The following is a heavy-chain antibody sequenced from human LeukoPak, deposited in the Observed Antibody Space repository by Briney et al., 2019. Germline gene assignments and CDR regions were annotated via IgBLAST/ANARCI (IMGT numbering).Heavy chain of an antibody. J-gene: IGHJ4*02. CDR3: ARGLTIRD. V-gene: IGHV4-34*01. Sequence: SETLSLTCAVYGGSFSGYYWSWIRQPPRKGLEWIGEINHSGSTNYNPSLKSRVTISVDTSKNQFSLKLSSVTAADTAVYYCARGLTIRDWGQGTLVTVSS. CDR1: GGSFSGYY. CDR2: INHSGST. D-gene: IGHD3-10*01.